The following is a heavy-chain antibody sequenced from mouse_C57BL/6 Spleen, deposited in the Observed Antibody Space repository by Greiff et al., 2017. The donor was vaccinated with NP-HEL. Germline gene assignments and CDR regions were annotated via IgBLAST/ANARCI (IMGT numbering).Heavy chain of an antibody. Sequence: EVQGVESGGDLVKPGGSLKLSCAASGFTFSSYGMSWVRRTPYRRLEGFAPISSGGSYTSYQDSVKGRFTISRDNAKNTLYLQMSSLKSEDTAMYYCARIPPITAGSIWYFDVWGTGTTVTVSS. V-gene: IGHV5-6*01. D-gene: IGHD1-1*01. CDR3: ARIPPITAGSIWYFDV. J-gene: IGHJ1*03. CDR1: GFTFSSYG. CDR2: ISSGGSYT.